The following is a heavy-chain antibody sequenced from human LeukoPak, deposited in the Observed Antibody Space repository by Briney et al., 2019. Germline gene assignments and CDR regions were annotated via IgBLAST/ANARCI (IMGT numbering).Heavy chain of an antibody. V-gene: IGHV4-4*09. Sequence: SETLSLTCTVSGGSISSYYWSWMRQPPGKGLEWIGYIYASGSTNYNPSLKSRVTISVDTSKNQFSLKLSSVTAADTAVYYCARGSRWNRANMDVWGKGTTVTVSS. CDR2: IYASGST. J-gene: IGHJ6*03. CDR3: ARGSRWNRANMDV. CDR1: GGSISSYY. D-gene: IGHD1-1*01.